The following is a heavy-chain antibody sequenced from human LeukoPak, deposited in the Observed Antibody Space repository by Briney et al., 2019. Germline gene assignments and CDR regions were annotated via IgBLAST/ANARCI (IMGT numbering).Heavy chain of an antibody. D-gene: IGHD4-17*01. V-gene: IGHV3-30-3*01. J-gene: IGHJ6*02. Sequence: PGGSLRLSCAASGFTFSSYAMHWVRHAPGKGLEWVAVISYDGSNKYYADSVKGRFTISRDNSKNTLYLQMNSLRAEDTAVYYCARPMTTVTTYYYYYGMDVWGQGTTVTVSS. CDR3: ARPMTTVTTYYYYYGMDV. CDR1: GFTFSSYA. CDR2: ISYDGSNK.